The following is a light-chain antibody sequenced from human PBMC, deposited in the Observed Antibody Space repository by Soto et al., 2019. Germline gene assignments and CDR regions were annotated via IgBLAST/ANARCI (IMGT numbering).Light chain of an antibody. CDR3: QQYNSYSLYT. Sequence: DIQMTQSPSTLSASVGDRVTITCRASQSISSWLAWYQQKPGKAPKLLSYDASSLESGVPARFSGSGSGTECTLTISSLQPDDFATYYCQQYNSYSLYTVGQGTKLEIK. CDR2: DAS. J-gene: IGKJ2*01. V-gene: IGKV1-5*01. CDR1: QSISSW.